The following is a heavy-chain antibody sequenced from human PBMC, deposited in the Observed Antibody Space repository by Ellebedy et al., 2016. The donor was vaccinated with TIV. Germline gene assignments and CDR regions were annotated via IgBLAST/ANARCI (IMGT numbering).Heavy chain of an antibody. J-gene: IGHJ4*02. CDR3: ARGQMGSFDY. V-gene: IGHV4-34*01. CDR2: INHSGST. CDR1: GGSFSGYY. D-gene: IGHD2-8*01. Sequence: SETLSLXXAVYGGSFSGYYWSWIRQPPGKGLEWIGEINHSGSTNYNPSLKSRVTISVDTSKNQFSLKLSSVTAADTAVYYCARGQMGSFDYWGQGTLVTVSS.